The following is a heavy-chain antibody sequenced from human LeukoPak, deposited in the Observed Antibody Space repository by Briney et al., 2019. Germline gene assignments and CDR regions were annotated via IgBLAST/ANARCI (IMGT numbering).Heavy chain of an antibody. CDR1: GFSVSSNY. D-gene: IGHD2-8*01. CDR2: VVHSGAT. CDR3: ARGTVLMGYASFDY. V-gene: IGHV4-34*01. J-gene: IGHJ4*02. Sequence: PGGSLRLSCTVSGFSVSSNYMSWIRQPPGKGLEWIGEVVHSGATNYSPSLKSRLTVTVDTSKNHFSLKLASVTAADTAVYYCARGTVLMGYASFDYWGQGALVTVSS.